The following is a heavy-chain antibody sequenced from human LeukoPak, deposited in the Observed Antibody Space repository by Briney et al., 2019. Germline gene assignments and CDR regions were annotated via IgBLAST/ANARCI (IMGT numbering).Heavy chain of an antibody. D-gene: IGHD3-22*01. CDR1: GFTFSSYA. J-gene: IGHJ4*02. Sequence: PGGSLRLSCAASGFTFSSYAMSWVRQAPGKGLEWVSAISGSGGSTYYADSVKGRFTIPRDNSKNTLYLQMNSLRAEDTAVYYCAKALRITMIPHYFDDWGQGTLVTVSS. CDR2: ISGSGGST. V-gene: IGHV3-23*01. CDR3: AKALRITMIPHYFDD.